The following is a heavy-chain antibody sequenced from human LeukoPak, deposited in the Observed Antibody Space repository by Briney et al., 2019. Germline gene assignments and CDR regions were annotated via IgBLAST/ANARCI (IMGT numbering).Heavy chain of an antibody. D-gene: IGHD2-2*01. J-gene: IGHJ3*02. CDR1: GHTFTTYY. CDR3: ARVGTNPLPDAFDI. Sequence: ASVKASSKASGHTFTTYYMHGVRRAPGQGLEGMGIINTSGDSTSYAQKLQGRVTMTRDTTTITVYMELSSLRSEDTAVYYCARVGTNPLPDAFDIWGQGTMVTVSS. V-gene: IGHV1-46*01. CDR2: INTSGDST.